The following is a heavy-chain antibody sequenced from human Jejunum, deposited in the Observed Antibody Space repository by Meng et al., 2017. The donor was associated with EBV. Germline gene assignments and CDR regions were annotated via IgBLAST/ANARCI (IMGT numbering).Heavy chain of an antibody. Sequence: VQLQDAGPGLVKPSGTLSLTCGVSGVSIISTDTWWSWVRQPPGKGLEWIGEIFHAGNTNYNPSLKSQVTMSVDTSKNQFSLNLSSVTAADSAVYCCARGSHYTWDVWGQGTLVTVSS. CDR3: ARGSHYTWDV. V-gene: IGHV4-4*01. J-gene: IGHJ4*02. CDR2: IFHAGNT. CDR1: GVSIISTDTW. D-gene: IGHD3-16*01.